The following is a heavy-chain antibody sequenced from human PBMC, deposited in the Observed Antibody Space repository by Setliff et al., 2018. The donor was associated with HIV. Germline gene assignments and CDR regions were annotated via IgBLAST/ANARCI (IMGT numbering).Heavy chain of an antibody. V-gene: IGHV1-69*04. CDR3: ASHRRVGTTVLFSY. J-gene: IGHJ4*02. Sequence: GASVKVSCKASGGTFSSYAISWVRQAPGQGLEWMGIINPSGGRTNYAQKFQGRVTMTEDTSTDTAYMQLNSLRSEDTAVYFCASHRRVGTTVLFSYWGQGTLVTVSS. CDR1: GGTFSSYA. CDR2: INPSGGRT. D-gene: IGHD1-1*01.